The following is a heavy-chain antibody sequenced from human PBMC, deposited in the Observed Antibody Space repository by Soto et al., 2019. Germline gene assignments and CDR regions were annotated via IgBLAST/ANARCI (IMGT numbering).Heavy chain of an antibody. CDR2: INPNSGGT. CDR1: GYTFTGYY. V-gene: IGHV1-2*04. CDR3: ARAGAYSSGFRYGGMDV. D-gene: IGHD6-19*01. J-gene: IGHJ6*02. Sequence: ASVKVSCKASGYTFTGYYMHWVRQAPGQGLEWKGWINPNSGGTNYAQKFQGWVTMTRDTSISTAYMELSRLRSDDTAVYYCARAGAYSSGFRYGGMDVWGQGTTVTVSS.